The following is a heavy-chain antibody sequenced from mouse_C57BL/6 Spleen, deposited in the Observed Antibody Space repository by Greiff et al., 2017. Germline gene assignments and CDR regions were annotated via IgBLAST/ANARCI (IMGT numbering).Heavy chain of an antibody. CDR3: TGLYGSSYDYAMDY. CDR2: IRLKSDNYAT. V-gene: IGHV6-3*01. Sequence: EVKVEESGGGLVQPGGSMKLSCVASGFTFSNYWMNWVRQSPEKGLEWVAQIRLKSDNYATHYAESVKGRFTISRDDSKSSVYLQMNNLRAEDTGIYYCTGLYGSSYDYAMDYWGQGTSVTVSS. D-gene: IGHD1-1*01. J-gene: IGHJ4*01. CDR1: GFTFSNYW.